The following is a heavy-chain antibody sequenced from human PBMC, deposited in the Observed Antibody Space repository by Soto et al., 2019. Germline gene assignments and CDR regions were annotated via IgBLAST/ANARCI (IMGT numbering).Heavy chain of an antibody. CDR2: TYYRSKWYN. V-gene: IGHV6-1*01. Sequence: PSQTLSLTCALSGDSVSSNSAAWNWIRQSPSRGLEWLGRTYYRSKWYNDYAVSVKSRITINPDTSKNQFSLQLNSVTPEDTAVYYCARESVKVVVVPAAIRRFYFDYWGQGTLVTVSS. CDR3: ARESVKVVVVPAAIRRFYFDY. CDR1: GDSVSSNSAA. J-gene: IGHJ4*02. D-gene: IGHD2-2*02.